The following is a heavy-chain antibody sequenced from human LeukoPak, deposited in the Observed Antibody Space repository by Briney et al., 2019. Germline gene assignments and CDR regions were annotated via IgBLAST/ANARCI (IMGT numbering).Heavy chain of an antibody. CDR1: GYTFTSYG. Sequence: ASVKVSCKASGYTFTSYGISWVRQAPGQGLEWMGWMNPNSGNTGYAQKFQGRVTMTRNTSISTAYMELSSLRSEDTAVYYCARANRVVAATPALYYFDYWGQGTLVTVSS. D-gene: IGHD2-15*01. V-gene: IGHV1-8*02. J-gene: IGHJ4*02. CDR3: ARANRVVAATPALYYFDY. CDR2: MNPNSGNT.